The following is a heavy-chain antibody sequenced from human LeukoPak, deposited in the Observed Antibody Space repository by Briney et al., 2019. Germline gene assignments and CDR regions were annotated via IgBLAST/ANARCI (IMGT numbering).Heavy chain of an antibody. D-gene: IGHD6-19*01. J-gene: IGHJ3*02. CDR2: ISGSSSYI. V-gene: IGHV3-21*01. Sequence: GESLRLSCAASGFTFSSYSMNWVRQAPGKGLEWVSSISGSSSYINYADSVKGRFTISRDNAQNSLFLQLNSLRAEDTAVYYCARDPYSSGWYKDAFDIWGQATMVTVSS. CDR1: GFTFSSYS. CDR3: ARDPYSSGWYKDAFDI.